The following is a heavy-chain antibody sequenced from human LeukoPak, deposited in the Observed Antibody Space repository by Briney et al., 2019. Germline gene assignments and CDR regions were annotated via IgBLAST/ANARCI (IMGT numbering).Heavy chain of an antibody. CDR2: IIIGSSTI. CDR1: GFTFSDYS. J-gene: IGHJ4*02. Sequence: VGSLRLSCADSGFTFSDYSMNCVRQAPGEGLEWVSYIIIGSSTIYYVDSVDGRFTISRNNAKNPLYLQMNSLRDEDTAVYHCARTRSKVGTPTSDYWGQGTLVTVSS. V-gene: IGHV3-48*02. D-gene: IGHD4-23*01. CDR3: ARTRSKVGTPTSDY.